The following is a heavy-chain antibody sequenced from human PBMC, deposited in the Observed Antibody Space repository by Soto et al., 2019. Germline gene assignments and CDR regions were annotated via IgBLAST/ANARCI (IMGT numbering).Heavy chain of an antibody. V-gene: IGHV1-69*19. CDR3: ARAQGSSTSLEIYYYYYYGMDV. Sequence: QVQLVQSGAEVKKPGSSVKVSCKASGGTFSSYAISWVRQAPGQGLEWMGGSIPISGTANYAQKIQGRVTITADECTSTAYMELSSLRSEDTAVYYCARAQGSSTSLEIYYYYYYGMDVWGQGTTVTVSS. CDR1: GGTFSSYA. J-gene: IGHJ6*02. CDR2: SIPISGTA. D-gene: IGHD2-2*01.